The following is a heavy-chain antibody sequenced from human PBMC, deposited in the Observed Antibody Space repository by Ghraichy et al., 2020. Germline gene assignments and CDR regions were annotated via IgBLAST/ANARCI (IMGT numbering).Heavy chain of an antibody. CDR1: GFTFSSYG. V-gene: IGHV3-33*01. D-gene: IGHD4-17*01. CDR2: IWYDGSNK. J-gene: IGHJ6*02. CDR3: ARVPNDYGDYGESYYYYYGMDV. Sequence: GGSLRLSCAASGFTFSSYGMHWVRQAPGKGLEWVAVIWYDGSNKYYADSVKGRFTISRDNSKNTLYLQMNSLRAEDTAVYYCARVPNDYGDYGESYYYYYGMDVWGQGTTVTVSS.